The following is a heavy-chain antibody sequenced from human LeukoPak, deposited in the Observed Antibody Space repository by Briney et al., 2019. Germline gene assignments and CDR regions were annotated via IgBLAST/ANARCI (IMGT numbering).Heavy chain of an antibody. CDR1: GGSISSSSYY. Sequence: SETLSLTCTVSGGSISSSSYYWGWIRQPPGKGLEWIGSIYYSGSTYYNPSLKSRVTISVDTSKNQFSLRLSSVTAADTAVYFCARGSSTWPYHFDYWGQGTLVTVSS. CDR2: IYYSGST. D-gene: IGHD6-13*01. CDR3: ARGSSTWPYHFDY. V-gene: IGHV4-39*07. J-gene: IGHJ4*02.